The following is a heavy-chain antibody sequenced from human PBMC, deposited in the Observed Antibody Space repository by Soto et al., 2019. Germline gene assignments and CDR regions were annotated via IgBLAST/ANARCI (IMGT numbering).Heavy chain of an antibody. CDR3: AKDTYSRSWYF. J-gene: IGHJ4*02. CDR2: IDKSGGDT. Sequence: EVQLLESGGDLVQPGGSLRLSCAASGFTFTNYLMTWVRQAPGKGLEWVSSIDKSGGDTYYADSVKGRFTISRDNSKNTLDLQMNGLRAEDTALYYCAKDTYSRSWYFWGQGTLVNVSS. D-gene: IGHD2-2*01. CDR1: GFTFTNYL. V-gene: IGHV3-23*05.